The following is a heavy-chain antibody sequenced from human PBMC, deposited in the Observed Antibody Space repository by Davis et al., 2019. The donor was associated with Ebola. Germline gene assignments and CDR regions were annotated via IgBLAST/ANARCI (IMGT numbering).Heavy chain of an antibody. D-gene: IGHD3-3*02. J-gene: IGHJ4*02. Sequence: PGGSLRLSCAASGFTVSGHSMNWVRQAPGKGLEWVSYISSTASAIYYADSVEGRFTISRDSAKNSLHLQMNRLRDDDTAVYYCVSQLSIFGVVRWGQGTLVTVSS. V-gene: IGHV3-48*02. CDR2: ISSTASAI. CDR3: VSQLSIFGVVR. CDR1: GFTVSGHS.